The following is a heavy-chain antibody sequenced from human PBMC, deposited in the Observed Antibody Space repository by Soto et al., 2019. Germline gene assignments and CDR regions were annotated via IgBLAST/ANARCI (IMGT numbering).Heavy chain of an antibody. J-gene: IGHJ5*02. Sequence: QLQLQESGPGLVKPSETLSLTCTVSSGSISSTIYSWDWIRQPPGKGLEWIGSIFYSGSTYYNPSLKSRVTISVDTSNNQVSLTLTSVSAAHTAVYYCARQCRGVTCHWFVPWGQGTLVTVSS. D-gene: IGHD2-15*01. V-gene: IGHV4-39*01. CDR1: SGSISSTIYS. CDR2: IFYSGST. CDR3: ARQCRGVTCHWFVP.